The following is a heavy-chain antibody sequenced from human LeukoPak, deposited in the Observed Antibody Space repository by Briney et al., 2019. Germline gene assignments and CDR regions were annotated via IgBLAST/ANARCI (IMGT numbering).Heavy chain of an antibody. Sequence: VASVKVSCKASGGTFSSYAISWVRQAPGQGLEWMGGIIPIFGTANYAQKFQGRVTITTDESTSTAYMELSSLRPEDTAVYYCARGPYSSGWDYWGQGTPVTVSS. CDR1: GGTFSSYA. J-gene: IGHJ4*02. CDR2: IIPIFGTA. D-gene: IGHD6-19*01. V-gene: IGHV1-69*05. CDR3: ARGPYSSGWDY.